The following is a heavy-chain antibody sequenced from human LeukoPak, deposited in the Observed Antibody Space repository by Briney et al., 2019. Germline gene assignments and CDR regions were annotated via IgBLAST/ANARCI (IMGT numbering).Heavy chain of an antibody. J-gene: IGHJ6*02. Sequence: GGSLRLSCAASGFTFSSYAMSWVRQAPGKGLEWVSAISGSGGSTYYADSVKGRFTISRDSSKNTLFLQMNDLTVEDTARYYCAKPQYCSSTSCYGYYYYGMDVWGQGTTVTVSS. D-gene: IGHD2-2*01. CDR2: ISGSGGST. CDR3: AKPQYCSSTSCYGYYYYGMDV. CDR1: GFTFSSYA. V-gene: IGHV3-23*01.